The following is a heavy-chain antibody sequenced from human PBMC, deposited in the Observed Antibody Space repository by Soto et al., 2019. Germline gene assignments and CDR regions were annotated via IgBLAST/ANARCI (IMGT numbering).Heavy chain of an antibody. V-gene: IGHV3-30*18. J-gene: IGHJ4*02. D-gene: IGHD6-19*01. Sequence: QVQLVESGGGVVQPGRSLRLSCAASGFTFSSYVMHWVRQAPGKGLEWVAVVSNDGSNKDYADSVKGRFTISRDNSKNTLHLQMNSLRAEDTVVYYCAKVLLTYTSGWYHPHFDDWGQGTLVTVSS. CDR1: GFTFSSYV. CDR3: AKVLLTYTSGWYHPHFDD. CDR2: VSNDGSNK.